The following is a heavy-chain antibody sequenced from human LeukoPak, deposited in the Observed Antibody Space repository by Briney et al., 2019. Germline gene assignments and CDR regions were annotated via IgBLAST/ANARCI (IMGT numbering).Heavy chain of an antibody. CDR1: GGSISSYY. Sequence: PSETLSLTCTVSGGSISSYYWSWIRQPAGKGLEWIGRIYTSGSTNYNPSLKSRVTMSVDTSKNQFSLKLSSVTAADTAVYYCAISDKRCESCFGAFDIWGQGTMVTVSS. CDR3: AISDKRCESCFGAFDI. CDR2: IYTSGST. V-gene: IGHV4-4*07. D-gene: IGHD2-15*01. J-gene: IGHJ3*02.